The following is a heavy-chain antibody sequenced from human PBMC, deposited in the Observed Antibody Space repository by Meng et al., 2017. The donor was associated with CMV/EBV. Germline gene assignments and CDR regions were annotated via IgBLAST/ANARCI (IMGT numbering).Heavy chain of an antibody. Sequence: VQLGGARGGLVQPWGSLRLSCAASGFTFSSYWMHWVRQAPGKGLVWVSRINSDGSSTSYADSVKGRFTISRDNAKNTLYLQMNSLRAEDTAVYYCARDRLLGWFDPWGQGTLVTVSS. J-gene: IGHJ5*02. CDR2: INSDGSST. D-gene: IGHD7-27*01. CDR1: GFTFSSYW. V-gene: IGHV3-74*01. CDR3: ARDRLLGWFDP.